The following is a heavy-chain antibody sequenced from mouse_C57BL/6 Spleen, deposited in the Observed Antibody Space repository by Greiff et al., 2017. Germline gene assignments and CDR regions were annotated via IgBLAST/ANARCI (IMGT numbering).Heavy chain of an antibody. V-gene: IGHV1-80*01. CDR1: GYAFSSYW. CDR3: ARSPRGSSPYYAMDY. Sequence: VQLQQSGAELVKPGASVKISCKASGYAFSSYWMNWVKQRPGKGLEWIGQIYPGDGDTNYNGKFKGKATLTADKSSSTAYMQLSSLTSEGSAVYFCARSPRGSSPYYAMDYWGQGTSVTVSS. J-gene: IGHJ4*01. CDR2: IYPGDGDT. D-gene: IGHD1-1*01.